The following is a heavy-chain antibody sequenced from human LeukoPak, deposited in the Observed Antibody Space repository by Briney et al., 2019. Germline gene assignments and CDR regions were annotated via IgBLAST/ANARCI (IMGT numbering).Heavy chain of an antibody. D-gene: IGHD3-22*01. CDR3: ARGDLDYYDSSGYYGY. Sequence: ASVKVSCKASGYTFTGYYMHWVRQAPGQGLEWMGWINPNSGGTNYAQKFQGRVTMTRDTSISTAYMELSRLRSDDTAVYYCARGDLDYYDSSGYYGYWGQGTLVTVSS. J-gene: IGHJ4*02. CDR2: INPNSGGT. CDR1: GYTFTGYY. V-gene: IGHV1-2*02.